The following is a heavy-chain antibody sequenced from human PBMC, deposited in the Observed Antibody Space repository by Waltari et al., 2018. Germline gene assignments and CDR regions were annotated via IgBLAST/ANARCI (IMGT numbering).Heavy chain of an antibody. CDR1: GGALSTYY. D-gene: IGHD2-8*02. V-gene: IGHV4-34*01. CDR2: INHAGCT. CDR3: VRLEDCTGPGGACYSADPFAMDV. J-gene: IGHJ6*02. Sequence: QVELQQWGAGLLQPSETLSLTCAVSGGALSTYYWGWIRQPPEKGLEWIGEINHAGCTHLSPSLRCRVSISVDPSKRQLFLQLKSVTAADTTLYYCVRLEDCTGPGGACYSADPFAMDVWGRGTAVTVSS.